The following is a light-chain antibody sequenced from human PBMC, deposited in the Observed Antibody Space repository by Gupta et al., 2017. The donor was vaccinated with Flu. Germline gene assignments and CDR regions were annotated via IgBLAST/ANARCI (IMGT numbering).Light chain of an antibody. CDR2: DVS. J-gene: IGKJ5*01. Sequence: EIVLTQSPATRSLSPGERATLSCRASQSVGSYLAWYQQKPGQAPRLLIYDVSKRATGIPARFSGSGSGTDFTLTISSLAPEDFAVYYCQQRSNWPPSITFGQGTRLEIK. V-gene: IGKV3-11*01. CDR3: QQRSNWPPSIT. CDR1: QSVGSY.